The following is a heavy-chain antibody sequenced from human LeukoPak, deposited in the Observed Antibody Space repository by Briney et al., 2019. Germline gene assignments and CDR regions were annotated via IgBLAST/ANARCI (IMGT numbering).Heavy chain of an antibody. CDR2: IYPGDSDT. D-gene: IGHD3-10*01. Sequence: GESLKISCKGSGYSFTSYWTGWVRHVPGKGLEYMGIIYPGDSDTRYSLSFQGQVTISADKSISTAYLQWSSLKASDTAMYYCATLVGYGSFFDYWGQGTLVTVSS. CDR1: GYSFTSYW. V-gene: IGHV5-51*01. CDR3: ATLVGYGSFFDY. J-gene: IGHJ4*02.